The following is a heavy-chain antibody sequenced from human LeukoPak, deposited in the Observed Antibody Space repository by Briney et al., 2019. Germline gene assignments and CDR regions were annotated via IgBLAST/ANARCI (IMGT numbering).Heavy chain of an antibody. V-gene: IGHV3-53*01. CDR1: GFTVSSNY. Sequence: PGGSLRLSCAASGFTVSSNYMSWVRQAQGKGLEWVSVIYSGGSTHYADSVKGRFTISRDNSKNTLYLQMTSLRAEDTAVYYCARDRTTGYGMDVWGQGTTVTVSS. CDR3: ARDRTTGYGMDV. J-gene: IGHJ6*02. D-gene: IGHD1-1*01. CDR2: IYSGGST.